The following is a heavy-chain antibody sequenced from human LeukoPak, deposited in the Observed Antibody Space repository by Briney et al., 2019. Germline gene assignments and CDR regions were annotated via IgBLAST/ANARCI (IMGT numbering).Heavy chain of an antibody. J-gene: IGHJ2*01. CDR3: ASYDSSGYYRHDGYFDL. CDR2: IIPIFGTA. CDR1: GGIFSNYA. V-gene: IGHV1-69*05. D-gene: IGHD3-22*01. Sequence: SVKVSCKASGGIFSNYAISWVRQAPGQGLEWMGRIIPIFGTANYAQEFQGRVTITTDESTTTAYMELSSLRSEDTAVYYCASYDSSGYYRHDGYFDLWGRGTLVTVSS.